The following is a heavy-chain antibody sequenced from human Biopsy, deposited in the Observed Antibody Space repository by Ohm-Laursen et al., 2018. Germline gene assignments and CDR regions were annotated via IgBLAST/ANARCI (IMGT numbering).Heavy chain of an antibody. Sequence: ASVTVSCKASGYTFTRYGISWVRQAPGQGLEWMGWINTENGNTIYAQNLQGRVTMTADTSTSTAYMEVTSLRSDDTAVYYCARAKLEPVYYYYGMDVWGQGTTVTVSS. CDR2: INTENGNT. CDR1: GYTFTRYG. CDR3: ARAKLEPVYYYYGMDV. J-gene: IGHJ6*02. D-gene: IGHD1-1*01. V-gene: IGHV1-18*01.